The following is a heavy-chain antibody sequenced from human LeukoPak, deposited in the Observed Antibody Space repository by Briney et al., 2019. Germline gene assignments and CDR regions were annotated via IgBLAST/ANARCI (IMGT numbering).Heavy chain of an antibody. D-gene: IGHD2-15*01. J-gene: IGHJ3*02. CDR1: GGSISSYY. CDR3: ARQVGCSGGSCYSGAFDI. CDR2: INYSGST. V-gene: IGHV4-59*08. Sequence: SETLSLTCTVSGGSISSYYWSWIRQPPGKGLEWIGDINYSGSTNYNPSLKSRVTISVDTSKNQFSLKLSSVTAADTAVYYCARQVGCSGGSCYSGAFDIWGQGKMVTVSS.